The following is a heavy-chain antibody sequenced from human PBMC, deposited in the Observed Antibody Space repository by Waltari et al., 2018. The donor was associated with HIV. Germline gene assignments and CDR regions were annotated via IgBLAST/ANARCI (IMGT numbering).Heavy chain of an antibody. Sequence: QLVESGGGLVQPGGSLRLSCDGSGCILNDHFMGWVRQAPGKGLEWVGPSRNKERSYTTEYAASVRGRFTISRDESKNSLYLQMSSLKIEDTAVYYCGKDLFYSGVYHAFEIWGQGTMVTVSS. J-gene: IGHJ3*02. CDR3: GKDLFYSGVYHAFEI. CDR1: GCILNDHF. V-gene: IGHV3-72*01. D-gene: IGHD1-26*01. CDR2: SRNKERSYTT.